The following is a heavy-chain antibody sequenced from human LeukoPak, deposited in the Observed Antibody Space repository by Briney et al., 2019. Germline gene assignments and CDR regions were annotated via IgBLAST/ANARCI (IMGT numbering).Heavy chain of an antibody. V-gene: IGHV3-73*01. Sequence: PGGSPRLSCAASGFTFSGSAMHWVRQASGKGLEWVGRIRSKANSYATAYAASVKGRFTISRDDSKNTAYLQMNSLKTEDTAVYYCTRLGALGGSYGIDYWGQGTLVTVSS. CDR1: GFTFSGSA. CDR3: TRLGALGGSYGIDY. CDR2: IRSKANSYAT. D-gene: IGHD1-26*01. J-gene: IGHJ4*02.